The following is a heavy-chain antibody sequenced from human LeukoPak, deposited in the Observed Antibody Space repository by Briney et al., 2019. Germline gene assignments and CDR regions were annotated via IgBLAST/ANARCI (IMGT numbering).Heavy chain of an antibody. CDR1: GFTFDDYT. CDR2: ISWDGGST. V-gene: IGHV3-43*01. D-gene: IGHD1-7*01. Sequence: PGGSLRLSCAASGFTFDDYTMHWVRQAPGKGLEWVSLISWDGGSTYYADSVKGRFTISRDSSKNSLYLQMNSLRTEDTALYYCASGGAITGTLDYWGQGTLVTVSS. CDR3: ASGGAITGTLDY. J-gene: IGHJ4*02.